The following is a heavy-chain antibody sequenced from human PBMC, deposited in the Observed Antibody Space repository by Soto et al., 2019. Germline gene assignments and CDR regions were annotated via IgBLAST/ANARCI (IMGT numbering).Heavy chain of an antibody. CDR1: GYTFTSYY. CDR2: INPSNGST. J-gene: IGHJ4*02. V-gene: IGHV1-46*01. Sequence: ASVKVSCKASGYTFTSYYMHWVRQAPGQGLEWMGIINPSNGSTSYAQKFQGRVTMTRDTSTSTVYVELSSLRSEDTAVYYCARGPEAVAGRDPLSYWGQGTLVTVSS. CDR3: ARGPEAVAGRDPLSY. D-gene: IGHD6-19*01.